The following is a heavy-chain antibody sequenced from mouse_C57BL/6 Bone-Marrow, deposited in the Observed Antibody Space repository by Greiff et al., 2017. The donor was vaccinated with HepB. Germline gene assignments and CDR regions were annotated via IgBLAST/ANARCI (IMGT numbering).Heavy chain of an antibody. CDR2: ISSGGDYI. CDR1: GFTFSSYA. D-gene: IGHD1-1*01. CDR3: TRDRGYYGSSYVDYFDY. Sequence: EVQGVESGEGLVKPGGSLKLSCAASGFTFSSYAMSWVRQTPEKRLEWVAYISSGGDYIYYADTVKGRFTISRDNARNTLYLQMSSLKSEDTAMYYCTRDRGYYGSSYVDYFDYWGQGTTLTVSS. J-gene: IGHJ2*01. V-gene: IGHV5-9-1*02.